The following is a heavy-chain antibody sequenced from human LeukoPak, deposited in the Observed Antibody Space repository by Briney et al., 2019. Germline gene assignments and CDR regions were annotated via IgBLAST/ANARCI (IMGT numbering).Heavy chain of an antibody. J-gene: IGHJ4*02. V-gene: IGHV3-23*01. CDR1: GFTFSGYA. CDR3: AKAEGYDILTGLDY. CDR2: ITAGGDST. Sequence: GGSLRLSCAASGFTFSGYAMSWVRLAPGEGLEWVSAITAGGDSTYYAESVKGRFTISRDNLKNMVFLQMSTLRAEDTAIYYCAKAEGYDILTGLDYWGQGTLVTVSS. D-gene: IGHD3-9*01.